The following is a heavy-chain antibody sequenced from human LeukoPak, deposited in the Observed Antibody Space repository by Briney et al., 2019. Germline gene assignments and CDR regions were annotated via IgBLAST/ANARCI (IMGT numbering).Heavy chain of an antibody. J-gene: IGHJ4*02. D-gene: IGHD6-13*01. CDR2: IYHSGST. CDR3: ARGYSSSWTGDYYFDY. V-gene: IGHV4-30-2*01. Sequence: SETLSLTCAVSGGSISSGGYSWSWIRQPPGKGLEWIGYIYHSGSTYYNPSLKSRVTISVDRSKNQFSLKLSSVTAADTVVYYCARGYSSSWTGDYYFDYWGQGTLVTVSS. CDR1: GGSISSGGYS.